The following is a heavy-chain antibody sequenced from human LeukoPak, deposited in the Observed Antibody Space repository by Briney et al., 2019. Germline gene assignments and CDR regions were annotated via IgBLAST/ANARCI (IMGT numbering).Heavy chain of an antibody. CDR2: ISGSGGST. CDR3: AKAYVPYDSSGYYNY. Sequence: GGSLRLSCAASGFTFSSYSMNWVRQAPGKGLEWVSAISGSGGSTYYADSVKGRFTISRDNSKNTLYLQMNSLRAEDTAVYYCAKAYVPYDSSGYYNYWGQGTLVTVSS. CDR1: GFTFSSYS. J-gene: IGHJ4*02. D-gene: IGHD3-22*01. V-gene: IGHV3-23*01.